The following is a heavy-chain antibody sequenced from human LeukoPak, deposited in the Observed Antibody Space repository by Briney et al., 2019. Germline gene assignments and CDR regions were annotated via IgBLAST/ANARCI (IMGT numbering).Heavy chain of an antibody. CDR3: ARDRVVGLGIDNAFDI. V-gene: IGHV1-2*02. CDR2: INPNSGGS. Sequence: GASVKVSCMASGYTFPANYMHWVRQAPGQGLEWMGWINPNSGGSNCAQKFQGRVTMTRETSISTAYMELSRLSSDDTAVYYCARDRVVGLGIDNAFDIWGHGTMVTVSS. J-gene: IGHJ3*02. CDR1: GYTFPANY. D-gene: IGHD2-15*01.